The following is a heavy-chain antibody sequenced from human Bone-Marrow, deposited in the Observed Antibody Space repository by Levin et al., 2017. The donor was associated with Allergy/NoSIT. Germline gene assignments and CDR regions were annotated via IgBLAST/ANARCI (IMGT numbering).Heavy chain of an antibody. V-gene: IGHV1-18*01. CDR3: ARGDYASGSYYNAPFDH. CDR1: GYTFTNYG. J-gene: IGHJ4*02. CDR2: ISPYDGDT. D-gene: IGHD3-10*01. Sequence: GESLKISCKASGYTFTNYGVNWVRQAPGQGLEWMGWISPYDGDTKYAQTFEGRVSMTTDTSTNTAYMDVRTLRSDDSAVYYCARGDYASGSYYNAPFDHWGQGTLVTVSS.